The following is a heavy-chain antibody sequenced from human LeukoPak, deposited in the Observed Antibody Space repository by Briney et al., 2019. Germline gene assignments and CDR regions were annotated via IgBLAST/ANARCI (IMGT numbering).Heavy chain of an antibody. J-gene: IGHJ4*02. CDR3: ARVRSHNWCFDY. V-gene: IGHV4-30-4*01. Sequence: PSQTLSLTCTVSGGSISSGDYYWSWIRQPPGKGLEWIGYIYYSGSTYYNPSLKSRVTISVDTSKNQFSLKLSSVTAADTAVYYCARVRSHNWCFDYWGQGTLVAVSS. D-gene: IGHD1-20*01. CDR2: IYYSGST. CDR1: GGSISSGDYY.